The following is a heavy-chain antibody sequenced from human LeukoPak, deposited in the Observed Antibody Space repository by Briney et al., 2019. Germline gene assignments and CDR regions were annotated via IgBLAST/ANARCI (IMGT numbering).Heavy chain of an antibody. CDR2: ISDSGGTT. Sequence: GGSLRLSCAASGFTFAGYAMSWVRQAPGKGLELVSGISDSGGTTYYADSVKGRFTISRDNSKNTLYLQMNSLRAEDTATYYCAREDPGPFDAFDTWGQGAKVTVSS. J-gene: IGHJ3*02. V-gene: IGHV3-23*01. CDR3: AREDPGPFDAFDT. CDR1: GFTFAGYA.